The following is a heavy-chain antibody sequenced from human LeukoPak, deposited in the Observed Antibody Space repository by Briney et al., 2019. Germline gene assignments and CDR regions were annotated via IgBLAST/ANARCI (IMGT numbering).Heavy chain of an antibody. CDR1: GFTFSSYG. Sequence: GGSLRLSCAASGFTFSSYGMHWVRQAPGKGLEWVAVISYDGSNKYYADSVRGRFTISRDNSKNTLYLQMNSLRAEDTAVYYCAKEIWDIVVVVAAIRYYYYMDVWGKGTTVTVSS. CDR2: ISYDGSNK. CDR3: AKEIWDIVVVVAAIRYYYYMDV. J-gene: IGHJ6*03. D-gene: IGHD2-15*01. V-gene: IGHV3-30*18.